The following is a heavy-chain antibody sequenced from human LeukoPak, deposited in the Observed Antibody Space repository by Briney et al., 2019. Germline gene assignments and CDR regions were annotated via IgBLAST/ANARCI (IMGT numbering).Heavy chain of an antibody. D-gene: IGHD3-10*01. J-gene: IGHJ5*02. Sequence: GESLKISCKGSGYSFTNYWIGWVRQMPGKGLEWMGIIYPGDSDTRYSPSFQGQVTISADKSISTAYLQWSSLKASDTAMYYCARQRFTMRAYAGTWFDPWGQGTLVTVSS. CDR2: IYPGDSDT. CDR3: ARQRFTMRAYAGTWFDP. V-gene: IGHV5-51*01. CDR1: GYSFTNYW.